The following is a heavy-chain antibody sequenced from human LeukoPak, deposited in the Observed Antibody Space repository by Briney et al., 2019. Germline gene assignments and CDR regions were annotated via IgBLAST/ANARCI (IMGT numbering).Heavy chain of an antibody. Sequence: SETLSLTCTVSGGSNSSYYWSWIRQPAGKGLESIGHISTSGSTNYNPSLKSRVTMSVDTSKNQFSLKLSSVTAADTAVYYCARVRYSDSSVLTRKRSYYFDYWGQGTLVTVSS. CDR2: ISTSGST. CDR1: GGSNSSYY. V-gene: IGHV4-4*07. D-gene: IGHD3-22*01. CDR3: ARVRYSDSSVLTRKRSYYFDY. J-gene: IGHJ4*02.